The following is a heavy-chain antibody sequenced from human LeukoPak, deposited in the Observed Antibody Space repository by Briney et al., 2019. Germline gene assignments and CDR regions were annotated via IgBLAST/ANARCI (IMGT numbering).Heavy chain of an antibody. J-gene: IGHJ4*02. V-gene: IGHV3-9*01. CDR2: ISWNSGTI. CDR1: GFTFNDYA. CDR3: AKDVRVAAYTSYYFDY. Sequence: GGSLRLSCAAPGFTFNDYAMRWVRQTPGKGLEWVSGISWNSGTIGYADSVKGRFTISRDNAKKSLFLQMNSLRAEDTALYYCAKDVRVAAYTSYYFDYWGQGTLVTVSS. D-gene: IGHD6-19*01.